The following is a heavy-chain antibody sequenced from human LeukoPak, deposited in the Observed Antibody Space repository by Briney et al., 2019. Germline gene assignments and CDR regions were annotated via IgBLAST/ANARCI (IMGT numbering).Heavy chain of an antibody. Sequence: PSETLSLTCAVYGGSFSGYYWSWIRQPPGKGLEWIGEINHSGSTNYNPSLKSRVTISVDTSKNQFSLKLSSVTAADTAVYYCARVDFWSGYSPFDYWGQGTLVTVSS. CDR1: GGSFSGYY. V-gene: IGHV4-34*01. D-gene: IGHD3-3*01. J-gene: IGHJ4*02. CDR3: ARVDFWSGYSPFDY. CDR2: INHSGST.